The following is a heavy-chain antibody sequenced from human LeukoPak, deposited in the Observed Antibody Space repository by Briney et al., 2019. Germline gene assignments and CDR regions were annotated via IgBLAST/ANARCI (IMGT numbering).Heavy chain of an antibody. J-gene: IGHJ4*02. CDR1: GFTFSSYW. CDR3: ARGSSFHNY. V-gene: IGHV3-20*04. Sequence: PGGSLRLSCVASGFTFSSYWMTWVRQAPGKGLEWVSGINGNGGSRGYAASVKGRFTISRDNANNSLYLQMNSLRAEDTALYYCARGSSFHNYWGQGTLVTVSS. CDR2: INGNGGSR. D-gene: IGHD6-6*01.